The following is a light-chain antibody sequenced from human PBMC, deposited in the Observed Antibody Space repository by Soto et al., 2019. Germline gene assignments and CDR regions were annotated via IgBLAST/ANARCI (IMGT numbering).Light chain of an antibody. CDR1: QSIRSTF. CDR2: AAS. J-gene: IGKJ2*01. CDR3: QQYASSPQT. Sequence: EIVLTQSPGTLSLSPGERATLSCRASQSIRSTFLAWYQQKPGQAPRLLIFAASTRATGIPDRFSGSGSGTDFTLTISRLEPEDFAVYYCQQYASSPQTLGQGTKLEIK. V-gene: IGKV3-20*01.